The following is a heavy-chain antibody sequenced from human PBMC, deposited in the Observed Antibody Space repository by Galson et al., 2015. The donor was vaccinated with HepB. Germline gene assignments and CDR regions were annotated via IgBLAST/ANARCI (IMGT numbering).Heavy chain of an antibody. J-gene: IGHJ4*02. D-gene: IGHD6-13*01. CDR3: ASVLASSSWYYIIPPSDY. Sequence: SLRLSCAASGFTFSSYEMNWVRQAPGKGLEWVSYISSSGSTIYYADSVKGRFTISRDNAKNSLYLQMNSLRAEDTAVYYCASVLASSSWYYIIPPSDYWGQGTLVTVSS. V-gene: IGHV3-48*03. CDR1: GFTFSSYE. CDR2: ISSSGSTI.